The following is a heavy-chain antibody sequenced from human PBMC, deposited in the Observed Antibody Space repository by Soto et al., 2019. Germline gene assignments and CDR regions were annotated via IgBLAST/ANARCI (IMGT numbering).Heavy chain of an antibody. CDR1: GYTFTGYY. D-gene: IGHD2-15*01. Sequence: GASVKVSCKASGYTFTGYYIHWVRQAPGQGLEWMGWINPNSGDTNLVQKFQGRVTMTRDTSISTTYMELSRLASDDTAAYFCARGIVVRGQGWFDPWGQGTLVTVS. CDR2: INPNSGDT. V-gene: IGHV1-2*02. CDR3: ARGIVVRGQGWFDP. J-gene: IGHJ5*02.